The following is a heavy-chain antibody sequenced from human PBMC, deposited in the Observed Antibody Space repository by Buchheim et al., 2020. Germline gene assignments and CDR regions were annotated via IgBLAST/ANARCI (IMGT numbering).Heavy chain of an antibody. V-gene: IGHV4-34*02. Sequence: QVQRRQWGAGLLEPSETLSLTCAVYGGPFSGHYWSWIRQPPGKGLEWIGEINHSGSANYNPSLKSRVTLSVDTSQTQFSLKLTSVTAADKAVYFCARGSQMDVPDNDPVAGPSDYWGQGT. CDR1: GGPFSGHY. CDR2: INHSGSA. CDR3: ARGSQMDVPDNDPVAGPSDY. J-gene: IGHJ4*02. D-gene: IGHD6-19*01.